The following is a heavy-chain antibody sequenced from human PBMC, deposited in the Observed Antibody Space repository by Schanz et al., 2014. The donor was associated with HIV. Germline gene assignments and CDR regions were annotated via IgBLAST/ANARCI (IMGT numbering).Heavy chain of an antibody. Sequence: EVQQVLESGGGLVQPGGSLRLSCAASGFTFSSYAMSWVRQAPGKGLEWVSAISGSSITYSADSVKGRFTISRDNSKNTLYLQMNSLRAEDTAVYYCALSRPSGYGGSWYFDLWGQGTLVTVSS. J-gene: IGHJ2*01. D-gene: IGHD2-15*01. CDR2: ISGSSIT. CDR1: GFTFSSYA. CDR3: ALSRPSGYGGSWYFDL. V-gene: IGHV3-23*01.